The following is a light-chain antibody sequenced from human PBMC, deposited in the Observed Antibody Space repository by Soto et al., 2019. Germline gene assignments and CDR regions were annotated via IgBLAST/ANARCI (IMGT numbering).Light chain of an antibody. CDR3: QQYGRSPST. Sequence: EIVLTQSPGTLSLSPGEGATLSCRASQSVSSSYLAWYQQSPGQAPRLLIYGASTRATDIPDRFSGSGSGTDLTLTIGRLEPEDFAVYYCQQYGRSPSTFGQGTRLEIK. CDR2: GAS. V-gene: IGKV3-20*01. CDR1: QSVSSSY. J-gene: IGKJ5*01.